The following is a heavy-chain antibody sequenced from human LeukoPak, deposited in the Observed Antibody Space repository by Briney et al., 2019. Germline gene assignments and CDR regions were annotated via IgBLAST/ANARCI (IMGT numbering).Heavy chain of an antibody. J-gene: IGHJ4*02. Sequence: GGSLRLSCAASGFTVSSNYMSWVRQAPGKGLEWVSVIYSGGSTYYADSVKGRFTISRDNSKNMLYLQMNSLRAEDTAVYYCARGPYLSITMVRGVTDLYFDYWGQGTLVTVSS. V-gene: IGHV3-53*01. D-gene: IGHD3-10*01. CDR1: GFTVSSNY. CDR2: IYSGGST. CDR3: ARGPYLSITMVRGVTDLYFDY.